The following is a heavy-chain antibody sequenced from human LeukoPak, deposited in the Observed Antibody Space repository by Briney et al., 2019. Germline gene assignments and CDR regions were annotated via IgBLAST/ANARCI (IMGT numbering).Heavy chain of an antibody. CDR2: IIPIFGTA. J-gene: IGHJ4*02. Sequence: ASVKVSCKASGGTFSSYAISWVRQAPGQGREWMGGIIPIFGTANYAQKFQGRVTITTDESTSTAYMELSSLRSEDTAVYYCARTPKSETYYYDSSGYSPFDYWGQGTLVTVSS. V-gene: IGHV1-69*05. D-gene: IGHD3-22*01. CDR3: ARTPKSETYYYDSSGYSPFDY. CDR1: GGTFSSYA.